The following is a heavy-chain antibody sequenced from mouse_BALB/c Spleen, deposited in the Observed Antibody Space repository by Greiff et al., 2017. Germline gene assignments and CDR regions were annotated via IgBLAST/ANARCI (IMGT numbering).Heavy chain of an antibody. Sequence: VQRVESGAELMKPGASVKISCKATGYTFSSYWIEWVKQRHGHGLEWIGEILPGSGSTNYNEKFKGKATFTADTSSNTAYMQLSSLTSEDSAVYYCARRGLRREAMAYWGQGTSVTVSA. CDR2: ILPGSGST. J-gene: IGHJ4*01. D-gene: IGHD2-4*01. CDR3: ARRGLRREAMAY. CDR1: GYTFSSYW. V-gene: IGHV1-9*01.